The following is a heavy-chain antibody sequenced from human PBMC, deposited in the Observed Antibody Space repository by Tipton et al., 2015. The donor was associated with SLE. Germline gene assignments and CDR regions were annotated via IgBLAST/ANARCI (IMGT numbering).Heavy chain of an antibody. CDR3: AKDMGTTGEVDWYFGL. D-gene: IGHD7-27*01. J-gene: IGHJ2*01. CDR2: ISWNGGSI. V-gene: IGHV3-9*01. CDR1: GFTFDDHA. Sequence: SPRLSCAASGFTFDDHAMHWVRQAPGKGLEWVSGISWNGGSIGYADSVKGRFTISRDNAKNSVYLQMNSLRAEDTALYYCAKDMGTTGEVDWYFGLWGRGTLVTVSS.